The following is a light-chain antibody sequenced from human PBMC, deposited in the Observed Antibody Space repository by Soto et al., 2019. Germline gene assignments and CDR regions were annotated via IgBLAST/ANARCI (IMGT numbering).Light chain of an antibody. CDR3: QQYDNLPYT. CDR2: DAS. CDR1: QDISNY. V-gene: IGKV1-33*01. Sequence: DLPMTQSPSSLSASVGDRVTITCQASQDISNYLNWYQQKPGKAPKLLIYDASNLETGAPSRFSGSGSGTDFTFTISSLQPEDIATYYCQQYDNLPYTFGQGTKLEIK. J-gene: IGKJ2*01.